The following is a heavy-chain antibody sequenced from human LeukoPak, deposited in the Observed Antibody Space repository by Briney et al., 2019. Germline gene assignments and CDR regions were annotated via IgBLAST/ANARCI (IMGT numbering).Heavy chain of an antibody. CDR2: IHSGVST. CDR3: ARGSGSLDY. V-gene: IGHV3-66*01. J-gene: IGHJ4*02. D-gene: IGHD1-26*01. Sequence: GGSLRLSCAASGFTVSSSYMSWVRQAPGKGLEWVSIIHSGVSTYYADFVRGRFTVSRDNSKNTLYLQMNSLRTEDTAVYYCARGSGSLDYWGQGTLVTVSS. CDR1: GFTVSSSY.